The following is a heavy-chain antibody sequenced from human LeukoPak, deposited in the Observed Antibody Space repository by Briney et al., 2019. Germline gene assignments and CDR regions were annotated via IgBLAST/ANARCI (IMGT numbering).Heavy chain of an antibody. D-gene: IGHD2-15*01. J-gene: IGHJ4*02. Sequence: ASVKVSCKASGGTFSSYTISWVRQAPGQGLEWMGRIMPILGIANYAQKFQGRVTITADKSTSTAYMELSSLRSEDTAVYYCAGDLDIVVVVAATLRYWGQGTLVTVSS. V-gene: IGHV1-69*02. CDR3: AGDLDIVVVVAATLRY. CDR2: IMPILGIA. CDR1: GGTFSSYT.